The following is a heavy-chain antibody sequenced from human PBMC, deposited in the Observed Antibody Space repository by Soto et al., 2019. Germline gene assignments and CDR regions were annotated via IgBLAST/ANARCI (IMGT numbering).Heavy chain of an antibody. Sequence: ASVNVSCNASGYTFTGYYMHWVRLAPGQGLEWMGWINPNSGGTNYAQKFQGRVTMTRDTSISTADMELSRLRSDDTAVYYCARAWPLRSILTGDPNYGMDVWGQGTTVTVSS. V-gene: IGHV1-2*02. CDR2: INPNSGGT. D-gene: IGHD3-9*01. CDR1: GYTFTGYY. CDR3: ARAWPLRSILTGDPNYGMDV. J-gene: IGHJ6*02.